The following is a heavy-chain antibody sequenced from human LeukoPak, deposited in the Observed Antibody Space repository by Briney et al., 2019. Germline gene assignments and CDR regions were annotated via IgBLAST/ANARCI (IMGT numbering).Heavy chain of an antibody. V-gene: IGHV3-7*03. J-gene: IGHJ4*02. CDR2: INQDGSEK. Sequence: GGSLRLSCAASGFTFSSYWMSWVRQAPGKGLEWVANINQDGSEKFYVDSVKGRFTISRDNAKNSLYLQMNSLRAEDTAVYYCARAGGYYDSSGYYYYFDYWGQGTLVTVSS. D-gene: IGHD3-22*01. CDR1: GFTFSSYW. CDR3: ARAGGYYDSSGYYYYFDY.